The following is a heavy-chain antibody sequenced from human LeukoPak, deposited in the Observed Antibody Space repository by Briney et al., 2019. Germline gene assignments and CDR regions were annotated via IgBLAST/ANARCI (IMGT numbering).Heavy chain of an antibody. J-gene: IGHJ4*02. Sequence: PSETLSLTCTVSGGSISSYYWSWIRQPPGKGLEWIGYIYYSGSTNYNPSLKSRVTISVDTSKNQFSLQLNSVTPEDTAVYYCARAKSPKFRDGYNPFDYWGQGTLVTVSS. CDR1: GGSISSYY. D-gene: IGHD5-24*01. V-gene: IGHV4-59*12. CDR3: ARAKSPKFRDGYNPFDY. CDR2: IYYSGST.